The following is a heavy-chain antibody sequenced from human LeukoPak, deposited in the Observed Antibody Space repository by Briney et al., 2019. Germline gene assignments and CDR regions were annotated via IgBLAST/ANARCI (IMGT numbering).Heavy chain of an antibody. CDR3: ARDGLQLPYNFEC. CDR1: GDSVSSNSAA. J-gene: IGHJ4*02. V-gene: IGHV6-1*01. Sequence: SQTLSLTCAISGDSVSSNSAAWNWIRQSPSRGLEWLGRTYYRSKWYNDYAVSVQSRLTINPDTSKNQFSLQLNSVTPADTAVYYCARDGLQLPYNFECWGQGTLVTVSS. D-gene: IGHD4-11*01. CDR2: TYYRSKWYN.